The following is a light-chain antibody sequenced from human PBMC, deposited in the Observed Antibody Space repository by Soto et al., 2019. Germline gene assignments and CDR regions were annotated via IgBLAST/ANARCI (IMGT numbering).Light chain of an antibody. V-gene: IGKV1-9*01. Sequence: DTQLTQSPSFLSASVGDRVTITCRASQGIRSYLAWYQQKPGKAPKLLIQDAASLQSGVPSRFSGSGSGTEFTLTISCLQPEDFATYYCQQLNSYPLTFGGGTKVDIK. CDR3: QQLNSYPLT. J-gene: IGKJ4*01. CDR1: QGIRSY. CDR2: DAA.